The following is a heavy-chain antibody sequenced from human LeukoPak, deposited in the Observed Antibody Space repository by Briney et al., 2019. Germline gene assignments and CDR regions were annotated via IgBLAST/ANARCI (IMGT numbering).Heavy chain of an antibody. D-gene: IGHD1-26*01. V-gene: IGHV3-23*01. CDR2: HSGSDGST. CDR3: AKGKYSGSYYHFDY. Sequence: SWVRQPPGKGLEWVSGHSGSDGSTYYADSVKGRFTISRDNSKSTLYLQMNSLGAEDTAVYYCAKGKYSGSYYHFDYWGQGTLVTVSS. J-gene: IGHJ4*02.